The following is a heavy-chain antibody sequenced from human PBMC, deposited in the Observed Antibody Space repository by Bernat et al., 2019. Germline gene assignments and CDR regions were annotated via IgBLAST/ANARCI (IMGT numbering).Heavy chain of an antibody. D-gene: IGHD3-3*01. J-gene: IGHJ4*01. Sequence: EVQLVESGGGLIQPGGSLRLSCAASGFIVSSNYMSWVRQAPGKGLEWVSVIYSDGSTYYADPVTGRFTISRDSSKNRLYLTMTSMRAEDTAVYYCARHNYDFWGGYQSFDYWGQGTLVTVSS. CDR3: ARHNYDFWGGYQSFDY. CDR1: GFIVSSNY. V-gene: IGHV3-53*01. CDR2: IYSDGST.